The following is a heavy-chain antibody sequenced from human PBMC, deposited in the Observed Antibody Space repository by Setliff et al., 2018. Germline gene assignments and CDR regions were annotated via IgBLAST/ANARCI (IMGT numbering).Heavy chain of an antibody. CDR2: ISNSSSTI. CDR3: ARLALTGYDSSGYYYALAYSYYMDV. J-gene: IGHJ6*03. CDR1: GFTFSSHG. V-gene: IGHV3-48*01. D-gene: IGHD3-22*01. Sequence: SCVASGFTFSSHGMNWVRLAPGKGLAWISYISNSSSTIYNADSVKGRFTISRDNANHSLYLQMNSLRAEDTAVYYCARLALTGYDSSGYYYALAYSYYMDVWGKGTTVTVSS.